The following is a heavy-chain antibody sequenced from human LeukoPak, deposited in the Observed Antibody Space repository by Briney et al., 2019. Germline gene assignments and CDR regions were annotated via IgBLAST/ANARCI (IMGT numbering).Heavy chain of an antibody. Sequence: SETLSLTCAVYGGSFSGYYWSWIRQPPGKGLEWIGEINHSGSTNYNPCLKSRVTISVDTSKNQFSLKLSSVTAADTAVYYCARIEQHYYGSGSYPLIDYWGQGTLVTVSS. CDR2: INHSGST. D-gene: IGHD3-10*01. J-gene: IGHJ4*02. CDR3: ARIEQHYYGSGSYPLIDY. V-gene: IGHV4-34*01. CDR1: GGSFSGYY.